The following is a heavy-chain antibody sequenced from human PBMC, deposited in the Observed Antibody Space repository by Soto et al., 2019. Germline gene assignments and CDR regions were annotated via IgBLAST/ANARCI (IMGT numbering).Heavy chain of an antibody. J-gene: IGHJ4*02. CDR2: IHPSGGST. D-gene: IGHD6-6*01. V-gene: IGHV1-46*04. CDR3: ARAQYSSSSFCFDY. CDR1: GYTFTAFF. Sequence: QVQVVQSGTEVKKPGASVKVSCTASGYTFTAFFMHWVRQAPGKGLEWMGLIHPSGGSTNYAQKLKGRVALTGDTSTSTAYMELSSLRSDDTGVYYCARAQYSSSSFCFDYCGPGTLVTVSS.